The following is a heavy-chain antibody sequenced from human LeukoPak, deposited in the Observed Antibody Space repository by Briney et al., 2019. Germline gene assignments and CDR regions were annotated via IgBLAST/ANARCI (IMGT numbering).Heavy chain of an antibody. Sequence: GASVKVSCQASGYTFTRYYMNWVRQAPGQGLEWMGIINPSGGSTSYARKFQGRVSMTRDTSTSTVYMELGSMRSEDTAVYYCTRGPPWGDFLTARFDPWGQGTLVTVSS. CDR3: TRGPPWGDFLTARFDP. V-gene: IGHV1-46*01. CDR1: GYTFTRYY. D-gene: IGHD2-21*02. CDR2: INPSGGST. J-gene: IGHJ5*02.